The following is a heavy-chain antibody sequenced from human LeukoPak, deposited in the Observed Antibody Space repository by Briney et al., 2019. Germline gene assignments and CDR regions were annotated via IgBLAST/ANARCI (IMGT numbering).Heavy chain of an antibody. D-gene: IGHD6-6*01. V-gene: IGHV3-53*01. J-gene: IGHJ4*02. CDR2: IYSGGST. CDR3: ARDPHSSSSGDY. CDR1: GFTVSSNY. Sequence: GGSLRLSCAASGFTVSSNYMSWVHQAPGKGLEWVSVIYSGGSTYYADSVKGRFTISRDNSKNTLYLQMNSLRAEDTAVYYCARDPHSSSSGDYWGQGTLVTVSS.